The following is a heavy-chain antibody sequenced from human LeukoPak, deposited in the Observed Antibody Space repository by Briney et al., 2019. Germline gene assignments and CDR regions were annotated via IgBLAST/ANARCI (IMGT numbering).Heavy chain of an antibody. D-gene: IGHD2-15*01. V-gene: IGHV1-8*02. CDR3: ARVLLRSGGSPARY. CDR1: GYTFTNSG. CDR2: MNPNSGNT. Sequence: ASVKVSCKASGYTFTNSGITWVRQAPGQGLEWMGWMNPNSGNTGYAQKFQGRVTMTRNTSISTAYMELSSLRSEDTAVYYCARVLLRSGGSPARYWGQGTLVTVSS. J-gene: IGHJ4*02.